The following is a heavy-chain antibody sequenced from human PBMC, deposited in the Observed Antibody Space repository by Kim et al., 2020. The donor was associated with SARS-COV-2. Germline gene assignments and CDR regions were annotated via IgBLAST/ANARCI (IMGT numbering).Heavy chain of an antibody. V-gene: IGHV4-30-2*04. CDR3: ARPSEQLVDNWFDP. Sequence: NPSLKGRVTISVETSKNQFSLKLSSVTAADTAVYYCARPSEQLVDNWFDPWGQGTLVTVSS. D-gene: IGHD6-6*01. J-gene: IGHJ5*02.